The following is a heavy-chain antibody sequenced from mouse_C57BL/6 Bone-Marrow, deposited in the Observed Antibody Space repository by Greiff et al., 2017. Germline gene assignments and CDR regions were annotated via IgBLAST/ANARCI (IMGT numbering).Heavy chain of an antibody. V-gene: IGHV3-6*01. CDR2: ISYDGSN. D-gene: IGHD3-3*01. J-gene: IGHJ2*01. Sequence: VQLKESGPGLVKPSQSLSLTCSVTGYSITSGYYWNWIRQFPGNKLEWMGYISYDGSNNYNPSLKNRISITRDTSKNQFFLKLNSVTTEDTATYYCASGQGEDYWGQGTTLTVSS. CDR3: ASGQGEDY. CDR1: GYSITSGYY.